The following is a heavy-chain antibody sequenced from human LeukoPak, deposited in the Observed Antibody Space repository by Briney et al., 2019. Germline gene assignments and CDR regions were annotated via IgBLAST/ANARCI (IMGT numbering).Heavy chain of an antibody. V-gene: IGHV4-31*03. CDR1: GGSISSGGYY. D-gene: IGHD2-15*01. J-gene: IGHJ3*02. Sequence: SQTLSLTCTVSGGSISSGGYYWSWIRQHPGKGLEWIGYIYYSGSTYYNPSLKSRVTISVDTSKNQFSLKLSSVTAADTAVYYCARDCSGGSCYGAFDIWGQGTMVTVSS. CDR2: IYYSGST. CDR3: ARDCSGGSCYGAFDI.